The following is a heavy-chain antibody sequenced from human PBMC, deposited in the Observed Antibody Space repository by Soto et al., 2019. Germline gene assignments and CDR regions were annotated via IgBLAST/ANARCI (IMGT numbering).Heavy chain of an antibody. J-gene: IGHJ5*02. D-gene: IGHD3-9*01. Sequence: SETLSLTCTVSGGSISSYDWSWIRQPPGKGLEWIGYIYYSGSTNYNPSLKSRVTISVDTSKNQFSLKLSSVTAADTAVYYCARGYDILTGPSHNWFDPWGQGTLVTVSS. CDR2: IYYSGST. CDR1: GGSISSYD. CDR3: ARGYDILTGPSHNWFDP. V-gene: IGHV4-59*01.